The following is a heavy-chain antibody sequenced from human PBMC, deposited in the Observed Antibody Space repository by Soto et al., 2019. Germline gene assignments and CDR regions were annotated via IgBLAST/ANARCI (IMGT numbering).Heavy chain of an antibody. CDR1: GFTFSSYS. CDR2: ISSSSSYI. CDR3: ARMGCSSTSCYKEVDY. J-gene: IGHJ4*02. V-gene: IGHV3-21*01. Sequence: GGSLRLSCAASGFTFSSYSMNWVRQAPGKGLEWVSSISSSSSYIYYADSVKGRFTISRDNAKNSLYLQMNSLRAEDTAVYYCARMGCSSTSCYKEVDYWGQGTLVTVYS. D-gene: IGHD2-2*02.